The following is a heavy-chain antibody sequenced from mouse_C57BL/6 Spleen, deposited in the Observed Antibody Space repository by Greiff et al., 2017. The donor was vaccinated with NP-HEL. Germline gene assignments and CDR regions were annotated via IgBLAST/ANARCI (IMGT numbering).Heavy chain of an antibody. CDR1: GYTFTSYW. V-gene: IGHV1-59*01. D-gene: IGHD2-1*01. CDR2: IDPSDSYT. CDR3: ARHYGNYDYFDY. J-gene: IGHJ2*01. Sequence: QVQLQQPGAELVRPGTSVKLSCKASGYTFTSYWMHWVKQRPGQGLEWIGVIDPSDSYTNYNQKFKGKATLTVDTSSSTAYMQLSSLTSEDSAVYYCARHYGNYDYFDYWGKGTTLTVSS.